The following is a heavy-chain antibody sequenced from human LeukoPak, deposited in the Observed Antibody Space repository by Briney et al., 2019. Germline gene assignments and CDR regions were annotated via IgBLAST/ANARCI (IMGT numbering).Heavy chain of an antibody. Sequence: SEALSLTCAVYGGSFSGYYWSWIRQPPGKGLEWIGEINHSGSTNYNPSLKSRVTISVDTSKNQFSLKLSSVTAADTAVYYCARAMATRAFDIWGQGTMVTVSS. V-gene: IGHV4-34*01. CDR2: INHSGST. D-gene: IGHD5-12*01. J-gene: IGHJ3*02. CDR3: ARAMATRAFDI. CDR1: GGSFSGYY.